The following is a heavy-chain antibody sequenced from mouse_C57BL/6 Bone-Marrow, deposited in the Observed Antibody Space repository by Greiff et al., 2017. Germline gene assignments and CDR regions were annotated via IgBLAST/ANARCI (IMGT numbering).Heavy chain of an antibody. D-gene: IGHD2-4*01. V-gene: IGHV5-9*01. CDR1: GFTFSSYT. Sequence: EVMLVESGGGLVKPGGSLKLSCAASGFTFSSYTMSWVRQTPEKRLEWVATISGGGGNTYYPDSVKGRFTISRDNAKNTLYLQMSSLRSEDTALYYCARHPLYDYDVSYYFDYWGQGTTLTVSS. CDR3: ARHPLYDYDVSYYFDY. CDR2: ISGGGGNT. J-gene: IGHJ2*01.